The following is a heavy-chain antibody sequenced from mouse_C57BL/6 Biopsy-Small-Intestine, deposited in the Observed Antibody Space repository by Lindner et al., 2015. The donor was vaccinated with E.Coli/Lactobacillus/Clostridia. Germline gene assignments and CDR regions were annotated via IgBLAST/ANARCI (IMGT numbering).Heavy chain of an antibody. Sequence: SVKVSCKASGYTFTSYGISWVRQAPGQGLEWMGWVSAYKGNTKYAQKVQGRVTMTTDTSTSTAYMELRSLRSDDTAVYYCARKAGTLPADYGMDVWGQGTTVTVSS. J-gene: IGHJ1*01. D-gene: IGHD1-1*01. CDR2: VSAYKGNT. CDR1: GYTFTSYG. CDR3: ARKAGTLPADYGMDV. V-gene: IGHV1-7*01.